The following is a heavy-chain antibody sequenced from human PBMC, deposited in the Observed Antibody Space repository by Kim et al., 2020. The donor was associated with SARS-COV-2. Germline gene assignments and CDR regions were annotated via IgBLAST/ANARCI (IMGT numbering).Heavy chain of an antibody. Sequence: SETLSLTCTVSGGSISSSSYYWGWIRQPPGKGLEWIGSTYYSGSTYYNPSLKSRVAISVDTSKNQFSLKLSSVTAADTAVYYCARRNRIAAAGRGAFDIWGQGTMVTVSS. CDR2: TYYSGST. CDR3: ARRNRIAAAGRGAFDI. V-gene: IGHV4-39*01. J-gene: IGHJ3*02. CDR1: GGSISSSSYY. D-gene: IGHD6-13*01.